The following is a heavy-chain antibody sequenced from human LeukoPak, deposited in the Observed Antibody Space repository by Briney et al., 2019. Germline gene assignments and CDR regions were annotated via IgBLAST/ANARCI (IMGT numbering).Heavy chain of an antibody. J-gene: IGHJ4*02. D-gene: IGHD3/OR15-3a*01. CDR2: IYYSGTT. V-gene: IGHV4-39*01. CDR3: ARQTGSGLFTLP. CDR1: GGSISTGAYS. Sequence: SETLSLTCSFSGGSISTGAYSWGWIRQRPVKGLDWIGSIYYSGTTYYNPSLKSRVTISVDTSKNQISLRLTSVTATDTAMYYCARQTGSGLFTLPGGQGTLVTVSS.